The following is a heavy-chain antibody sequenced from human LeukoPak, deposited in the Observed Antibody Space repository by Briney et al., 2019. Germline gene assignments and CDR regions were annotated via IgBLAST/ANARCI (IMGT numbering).Heavy chain of an antibody. CDR1: GFTFSNYA. V-gene: IGHV3-23*01. D-gene: IGHD6-19*01. CDR3: AKDSVVVAGLVNYFDC. Sequence: GGSLRLSCAASGFTFSNYAMSWVRQAPGKGLEWVSAISGSGASTFYTDSVKGRFTISRDNSKNTLYPQMKSLRAEDTVVHYCAKDSVVVAGLVNYFDCWSQGTLVTVSS. J-gene: IGHJ4*02. CDR2: ISGSGAST.